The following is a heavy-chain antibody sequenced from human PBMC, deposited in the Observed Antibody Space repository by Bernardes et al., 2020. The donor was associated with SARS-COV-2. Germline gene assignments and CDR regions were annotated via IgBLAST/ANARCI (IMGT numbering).Heavy chain of an antibody. J-gene: IGHJ4*02. V-gene: IGHV3-48*03. Sequence: GGSLRLSCAASGFTFSSYEMNWVRQAPGKGLEWVSYISSSGSTIYYADSVKGRFTISRDNAKNSLYLQMNSLRAEDTAVYYCARSSNTAMVHFDYWGQGTLVTVSS. CDR1: GFTFSSYE. D-gene: IGHD5-18*01. CDR3: ARSSNTAMVHFDY. CDR2: ISSSGSTI.